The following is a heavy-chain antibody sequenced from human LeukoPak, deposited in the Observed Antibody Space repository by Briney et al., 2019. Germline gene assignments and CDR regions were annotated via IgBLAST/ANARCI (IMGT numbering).Heavy chain of an antibody. J-gene: IGHJ4*02. CDR3: AREGRVPDFWCGYYDLAPFDY. CDR2: ISYDGSNK. CDR1: GFTFSSYA. D-gene: IGHD3-3*01. V-gene: IGHV3-30*04. Sequence: GGSLRLSCAASGFTFSSYAMHWVRQAPGKGLEWVAVISYDGSNKYYADSVKGRFTISRDNSKNTLYLQMNSLRAEDTAVYYCAREGRVPDFWCGYYDLAPFDYWGQGTLVTVSS.